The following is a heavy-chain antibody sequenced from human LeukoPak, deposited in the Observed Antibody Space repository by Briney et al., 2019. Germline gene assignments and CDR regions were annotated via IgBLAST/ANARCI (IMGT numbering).Heavy chain of an antibody. V-gene: IGHV3-53*01. D-gene: IGHD3-10*01. CDR1: GFTVSSNY. J-gene: IGHJ5*02. CDR2: IYSGGST. Sequence: QPGGSLRLSCEASGFTVSSNYMSWVRQAPGKGLEWVSVIYSGGSTYYADSVKGRFTISRDNTKDSLYLQMNSLRAEDTAIYYCARGPQFSGPGWFDPWGQGTLVTVSS. CDR3: ARGPQFSGPGWFDP.